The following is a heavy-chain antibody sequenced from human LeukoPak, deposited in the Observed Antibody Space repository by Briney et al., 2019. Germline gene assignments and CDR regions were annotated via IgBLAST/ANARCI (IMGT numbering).Heavy chain of an antibody. CDR1: GFTFSRYS. Sequence: PGGSLRLSCAASGFTFSRYSMNWVRQAPGKGLEWISSITSDSSNIFYANSVRGRFTISRDNANNALHLQMNSLRAEDTAVYYCARVFWETVNTGYYSDFWGPGTLVTVSS. CDR2: ITSDSSNI. CDR3: ARVFWETVNTGYYSDF. J-gene: IGHJ4*02. D-gene: IGHD3-22*01. V-gene: IGHV3-21*01.